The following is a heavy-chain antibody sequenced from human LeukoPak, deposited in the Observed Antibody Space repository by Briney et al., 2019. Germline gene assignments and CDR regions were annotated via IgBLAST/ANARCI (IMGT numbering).Heavy chain of an antibody. CDR2: IYTSGST. V-gene: IGHV4-4*07. CDR1: GGSMSRYY. J-gene: IGHJ5*02. D-gene: IGHD3-3*01. Sequence: LSETLSLTCTVSGGSMSRYYWSWIRQPAGKGLEWIGRIYTSGSTNYNPSLKSRVTMSVDTSRNQFSLSLRSVTAADTAVYYCARVRYEGFDPWGQGTLVTVS. CDR3: ARVRYEGFDP.